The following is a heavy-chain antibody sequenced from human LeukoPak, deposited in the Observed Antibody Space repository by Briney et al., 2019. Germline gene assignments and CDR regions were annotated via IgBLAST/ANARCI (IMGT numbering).Heavy chain of an antibody. CDR1: GFTFTNFG. J-gene: IGHJ4*02. CDR2: ISGSGSTK. D-gene: IGHD3-22*01. V-gene: IGHV3-48*04. Sequence: GGSLRLSCAASGFTFTNFGMNWVRQAPGRGLEWLSYISGSGSTKQCADSVEGRFAISRDNAKNLLFLQMRSLRAEDTAVYYCASRYYYDSNSYYYFDYWGQGTLATVSS. CDR3: ASRYYYDSNSYYYFDY.